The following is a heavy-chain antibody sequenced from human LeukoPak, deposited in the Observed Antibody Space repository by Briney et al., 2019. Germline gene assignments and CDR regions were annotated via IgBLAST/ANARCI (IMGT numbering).Heavy chain of an antibody. CDR3: ARGMGYSSGWYFDY. J-gene: IGHJ4*02. V-gene: IGHV1-69*01. D-gene: IGHD6-19*01. CDR2: IIPIFGTA. Sequence: SVKVSCKASGGTFSSYAISWVRQAPGQGLEWMGGIIPIFGTANYAQEFQGRVTITADESTSTAYMELSSLRSEDTAVYYCARGMGYSSGWYFDYWGQGTLVTVSS. CDR1: GGTFSSYA.